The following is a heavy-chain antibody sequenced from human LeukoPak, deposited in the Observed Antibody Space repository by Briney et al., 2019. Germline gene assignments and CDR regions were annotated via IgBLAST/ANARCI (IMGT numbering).Heavy chain of an antibody. CDR2: IIPIFGTA. Sequence: ASGRVSCKASGGIYSSYAISWVRQATGQWLEWMGGIIPIFGTANYAQKFQGRVTITADESTSTAYMELSSLRSEDTAVYYCASGDDLSTLPFDYWGQGTLVTVSS. J-gene: IGHJ4*02. D-gene: IGHD3/OR15-3a*01. CDR1: GGIYSSYA. V-gene: IGHV1-69*13. CDR3: ASGDDLSTLPFDY.